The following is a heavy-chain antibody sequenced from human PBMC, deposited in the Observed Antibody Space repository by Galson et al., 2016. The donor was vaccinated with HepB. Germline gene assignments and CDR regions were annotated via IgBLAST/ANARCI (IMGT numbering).Heavy chain of an antibody. CDR3: ARDHYGTQTFYYYYGMDV. D-gene: IGHD3-16*01. Sequence: STHYNPSLKSRVTLSVDTSKNQFSLNLTSVTAADTAVYYCARDHYGTQTFYYYYGMDVWGQGTTVTVSS. V-gene: IGHV4-31*02. J-gene: IGHJ6*02. CDR2: ST.